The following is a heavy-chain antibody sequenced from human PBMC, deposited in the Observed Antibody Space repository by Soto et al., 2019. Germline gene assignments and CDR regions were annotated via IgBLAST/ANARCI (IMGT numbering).Heavy chain of an antibody. CDR2: IDSAGDA. J-gene: IGHJ5*02. V-gene: IGHV3-13*01. CDR3: ARGGIWGVSWNWFDT. D-gene: IGHD3-10*01. Sequence: GGSLRLSCAASGFTFSRHDMHWVRQVPGKGVEWVSGIDSAGDAKYPVSVKGRFTISRENAENSLYLQMNSLGAEDTAVYYCARGGIWGVSWNWFDTWGQGTLVTVSS. CDR1: GFTFSRHD.